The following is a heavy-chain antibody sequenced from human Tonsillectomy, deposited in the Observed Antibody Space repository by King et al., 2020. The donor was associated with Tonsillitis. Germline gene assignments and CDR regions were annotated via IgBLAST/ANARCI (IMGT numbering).Heavy chain of an antibody. D-gene: IGHD3-3*01. V-gene: IGHV4-59*08. CDR3: ARRDYDFWSGPTEDYYYYYMDV. J-gene: IGHJ6*03. Sequence: VQLQESGPGLVMPSETLSLTCTVSGGSISSYYWSWIRQPPGKGLEWIGYIYYSGSTNYNPSLKSRVTISVDTSKNQFSLKLSSVTAADTAVYYCARRDYDFWSGPTEDYYYYYMDVRGKGTTVTVSS. CDR2: IYYSGST. CDR1: GGSISSYY.